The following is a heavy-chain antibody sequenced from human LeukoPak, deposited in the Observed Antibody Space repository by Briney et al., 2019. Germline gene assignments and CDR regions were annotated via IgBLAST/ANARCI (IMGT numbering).Heavy chain of an antibody. CDR2: ISYDGSNK. J-gene: IGHJ4*02. Sequence: GRSLRLSCAASGFTFSHYGMHWVRQAPGKGLDWVAAISYDGSNKYYADSVRGRFTISRDNSKNTLYLQVNSLRAEDTAVYYCAKDSGGTHYYDSTAYGRTNNFDYWGQGTLVTVSS. V-gene: IGHV3-30*18. D-gene: IGHD3-22*01. CDR3: AKDSGGTHYYDSTAYGRTNNFDY. CDR1: GFTFSHYG.